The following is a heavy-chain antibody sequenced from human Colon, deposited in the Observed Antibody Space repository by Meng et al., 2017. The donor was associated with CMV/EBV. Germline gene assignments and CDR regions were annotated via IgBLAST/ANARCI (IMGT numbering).Heavy chain of an antibody. J-gene: IGHJ4*02. CDR1: GGSISSGNYY. D-gene: IGHD1-26*01. CDR2: IYTRGST. CDR3: ARENSGSYYGY. Sequence: QVQLQESGPGLVKPSXXXXXTRTVSGGSISSGNYYRSWFRQSAGKGLEWIGHIYTRGSTKYNPSLNSRVSMSLDTAKNQLSLKLTSVTDADTAVYYCARENSGSYYGYWGQGSLVTVSS. V-gene: IGHV4-61*02.